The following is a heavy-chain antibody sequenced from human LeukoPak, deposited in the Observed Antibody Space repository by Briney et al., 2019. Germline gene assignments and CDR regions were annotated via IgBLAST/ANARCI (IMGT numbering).Heavy chain of an antibody. CDR3: ARLDCISDTCYNY. CDR1: GDSISTDY. V-gene: IGHV4-59*08. Sequence: PSETLSLTCIVSGDSISTDYWSWIRQSPGKGLEWIGYINYSGSSEYNPSLKSRITISVDRSKNRVSLKMRPVTAADTAVYYCARLDCISDTCYNYWALGALVTVSS. J-gene: IGHJ4*02. D-gene: IGHD2-21*01. CDR2: INYSGSS.